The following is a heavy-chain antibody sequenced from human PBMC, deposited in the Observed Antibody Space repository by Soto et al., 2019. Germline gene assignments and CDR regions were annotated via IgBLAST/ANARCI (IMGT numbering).Heavy chain of an antibody. Sequence: EVQLLESGGGLVQPGASLRLSCADSGFTFTTFDMSWARQAPGKGPEWVSVVRGRDGSTSYADSLKGRFTISKDSSKNTLYLQMNSLRAEDTALYYCAKGAWLDYWGQGTLVTVSS. CDR1: GFTFTTFD. CDR2: VRGRDGST. CDR3: AKGAWLDY. J-gene: IGHJ4*02. D-gene: IGHD5-12*01. V-gene: IGHV3-23*01.